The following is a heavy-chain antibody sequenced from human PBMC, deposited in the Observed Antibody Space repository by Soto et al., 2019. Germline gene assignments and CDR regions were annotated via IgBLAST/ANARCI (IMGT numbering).Heavy chain of an antibody. CDR2: INADGTST. CDR1: GFTFRSYW. CDR3: ARVRGTTSGT. J-gene: IGHJ5*02. D-gene: IGHD2-2*01. V-gene: IGHV3-74*01. Sequence: EVQLVESGGGLVQPGGSLRLSCAASGFTFRSYWMHWVRQAPGKGLVWVSRINADGTSTTYADSVKGRFTISRDNAKNTLFLQMNSLRAEDTAVYYCARVRGTTSGTWGQGTRVTVSS.